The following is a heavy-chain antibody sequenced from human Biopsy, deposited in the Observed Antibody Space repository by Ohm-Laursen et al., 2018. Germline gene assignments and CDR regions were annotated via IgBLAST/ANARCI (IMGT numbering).Heavy chain of an antibody. Sequence: GASVKVSCKASGYAFINYLVHWVRQAPGQGLEWMGKINPSGGTVAYAHKFQGRVSMTRDTSTSTIYMDLSSLRSEDTALYYCTRDIGPWGDYSFEYWGQGTLVIVSS. CDR3: TRDIGPWGDYSFEY. CDR1: GYAFINYL. V-gene: IGHV1-46*01. CDR2: INPSGGTV. J-gene: IGHJ4*02. D-gene: IGHD4-11*01.